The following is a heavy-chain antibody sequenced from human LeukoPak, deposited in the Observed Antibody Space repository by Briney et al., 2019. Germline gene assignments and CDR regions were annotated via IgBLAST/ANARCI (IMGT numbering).Heavy chain of an antibody. CDR2: IYPGDSDT. D-gene: IGHD1-1*01. Sequence: GESLKISCQVSGYSFINYWIGWVRQMPGKGLEWMGIIYPGDSDTRYRPSFQGQVTISADKSISTAYLQWSSLNTSDTAMYYCARYTDHYYFDYWGQGTLVTVSS. V-gene: IGHV5-51*01. CDR3: ARYTDHYYFDY. CDR1: GYSFINYW. J-gene: IGHJ4*02.